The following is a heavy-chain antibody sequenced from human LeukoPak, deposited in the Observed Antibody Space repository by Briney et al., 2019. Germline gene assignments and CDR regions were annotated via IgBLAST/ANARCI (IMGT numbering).Heavy chain of an antibody. CDR1: GGSISSGDYY. CDR2: IYYSGST. J-gene: IGHJ4*02. V-gene: IGHV4-30-4*01. D-gene: IGHD1-14*01. CDR3: ARDRPGYFDY. Sequence: SETLSLTCTVSGGSISSGDYYWSWIRQPPGKGLEWIGYIYYSGSTYYNPSLKSRVTISVGTSKNQFSLKLSSVTAADTAVYYCARDRPGYFDYWGQGTLVTVSS.